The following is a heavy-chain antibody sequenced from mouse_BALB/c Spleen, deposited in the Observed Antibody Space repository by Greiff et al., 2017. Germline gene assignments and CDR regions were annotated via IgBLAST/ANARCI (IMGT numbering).Heavy chain of an antibody. J-gene: IGHJ2*01. V-gene: IGHV1-14*01. CDR2: INPYNDGT. Sequence: VQLKESGPELVKPGASVKMSCKASGYTFTSYVMHWVKQKPGQGLEWIGYINPYNDGTKYNEKFKGKATLTSDKSSSTAYMELSSLTSEDSAVYYCARDTYYYGSCLFDYWGQGTTLTVSS. CDR3: ARDTYYYGSCLFDY. CDR1: GYTFTSYV. D-gene: IGHD1-1*01.